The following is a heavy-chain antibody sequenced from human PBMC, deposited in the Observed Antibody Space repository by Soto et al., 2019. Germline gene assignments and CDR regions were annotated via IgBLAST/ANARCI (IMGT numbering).Heavy chain of an antibody. CDR2: IYSGGST. J-gene: IGHJ6*02. V-gene: IGHV3-53*01. CDR3: ARDRPYYGDSHYGMDV. D-gene: IGHD4-17*01. Sequence: EVQLVESGGGLIQPGGSLRLSCAASGFTVSSNYMSWVRQAPGKGLEWVSVIYSGGSTYYADSVKGRFTIPRDNSKNTLYLQMNSLRAEDTAVYYCARDRPYYGDSHYGMDVWGQGTTVTVSS. CDR1: GFTVSSNY.